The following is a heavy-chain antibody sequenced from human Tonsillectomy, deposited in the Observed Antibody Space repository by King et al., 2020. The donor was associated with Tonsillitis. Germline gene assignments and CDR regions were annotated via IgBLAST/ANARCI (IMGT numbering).Heavy chain of an antibody. CDR2: IFPVFGTP. Sequence: QVQLVQSGAEVKKPGSSVRVSCKASGGTFSSFAINWVRQAPGQGLQWMAGIFPVFGTPTYAQNFQDRITVSADDSTSTAYMELTSLTFEDTAVYYCAKVPQDLAPSWYSHGMDAWGQGTTVTVSS. CDR1: GGTFSSFA. V-gene: IGHV1-69*01. D-gene: IGHD2-15*01. CDR3: AKVPQDLAPSWYSHGMDA. J-gene: IGHJ6*02.